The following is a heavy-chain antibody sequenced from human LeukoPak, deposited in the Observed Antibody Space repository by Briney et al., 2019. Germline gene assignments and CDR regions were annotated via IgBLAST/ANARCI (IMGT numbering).Heavy chain of an antibody. V-gene: IGHV4-59*08. J-gene: IGHJ4*02. CDR3: ATDSRGYFHPYY. CDR2: IHDSGST. CDR1: GGSISSYY. D-gene: IGHD3-22*01. Sequence: SETLSLTCTVSGGSISSYYWSWIRQLPGKGLEWIANIHDSGSTNYNPSLKSRITISVDTSKHQFSLKLSSVTAADTAVYYCATDSRGYFHPYYWGQGSLVTVSS.